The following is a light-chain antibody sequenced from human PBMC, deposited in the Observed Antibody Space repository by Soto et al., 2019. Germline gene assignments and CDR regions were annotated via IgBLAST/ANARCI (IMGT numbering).Light chain of an antibody. J-gene: IGLJ1*01. CDR1: SSDVGSYNL. Sequence: QSVLTQPASVSGSPGQSITISCTGTSSDVGSYNLVSWYQQHPGKAPKLMIFEVTKRPSGVSSRFSGSKSDNTASLTISGLQTEDEADYYCCSYAGSSTHYVFGTVTKVTVL. V-gene: IGLV2-23*02. CDR2: EVT. CDR3: CSYAGSSTHYV.